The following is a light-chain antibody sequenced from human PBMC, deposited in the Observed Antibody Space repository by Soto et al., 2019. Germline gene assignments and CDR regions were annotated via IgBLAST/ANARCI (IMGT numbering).Light chain of an antibody. CDR2: EVN. CDR1: SSDVGGYNY. Sequence: QSALTQPPSASGSPGQSVTISCTGTSSDVGGYNYVSWYQQHPGKVPKLMVYEVNKRPSGVPDRFSGSKSGNTASLTVSGLHAQDEAQYYCTSYAGGNNVFGTGTKLTVL. CDR3: TSYAGGNNV. V-gene: IGLV2-8*01. J-gene: IGLJ1*01.